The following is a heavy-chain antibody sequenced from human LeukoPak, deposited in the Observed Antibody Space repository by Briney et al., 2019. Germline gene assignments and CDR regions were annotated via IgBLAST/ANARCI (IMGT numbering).Heavy chain of an antibody. CDR3: AKDGVWTVVNPLYYYMDV. V-gene: IGHV3-33*06. J-gene: IGHJ6*03. CDR1: GFTFSSYG. D-gene: IGHD4-23*01. CDR2: IWYDGSNK. Sequence: GRSLRLSCAASGFTFSSYGMHWVRQAPGKGLEWVAVIWYDGSNKYYADSVKGRFAISRDNSKNTLYLQMNSLRAEDTAVYYCAKDGVWTVVNPLYYYMDVWGKGTTVTVSS.